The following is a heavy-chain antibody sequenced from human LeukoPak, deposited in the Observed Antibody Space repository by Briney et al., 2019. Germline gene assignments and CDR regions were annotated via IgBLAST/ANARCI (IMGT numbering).Heavy chain of an antibody. J-gene: IGHJ5*02. V-gene: IGHV1-18*01. D-gene: IGHD4-11*01. CDR2: ISGFNGNT. CDR3: ARAGPTVTTTGNWFDP. CDR1: GYTFTSYG. Sequence: ASVKVSCKASGYTFTSYGISWVRQATGQGLEWMGWISGFNGNTNYAQKIQGRVTMTADTSTNTTYMELRSLTSDDTAVYYCARAGPTVTTTGNWFDPWGQGTLVTVSS.